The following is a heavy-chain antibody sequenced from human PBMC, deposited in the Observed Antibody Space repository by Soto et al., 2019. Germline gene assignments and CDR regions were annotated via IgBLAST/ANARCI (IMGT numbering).Heavy chain of an antibody. CDR1: GGSISSGGYY. Sequence: QVQLQESGPGLVKPSQTLSLTCTVSGGSISSGGYYWSWIRQHPGKGLEWIGYIYYSGSTYYNPSLKSRVTISVDTSKNQFSLKLSSLTASDTAVYYCVRGMITFGGVIGDAFDIWGQGTMVTVSS. V-gene: IGHV4-31*03. CDR3: VRGMITFGGVIGDAFDI. J-gene: IGHJ3*02. CDR2: IYYSGST. D-gene: IGHD3-16*02.